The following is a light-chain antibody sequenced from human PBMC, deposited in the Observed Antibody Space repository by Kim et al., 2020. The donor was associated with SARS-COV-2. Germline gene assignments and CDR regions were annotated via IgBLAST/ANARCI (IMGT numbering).Light chain of an antibody. CDR2: EDN. V-gene: IGLV6-57*03. Sequence: KPVTISCPRGSGSIASNYEQWYQQRPGSAPTTVIYEDNQRPSGVPNRFSGSIDSSSNSASLTISGLKTEDEADYYCQSYDSSNLYVFGTGTKVTVL. J-gene: IGLJ1*01. CDR3: QSYDSSNLYV. CDR1: SGSIASNY.